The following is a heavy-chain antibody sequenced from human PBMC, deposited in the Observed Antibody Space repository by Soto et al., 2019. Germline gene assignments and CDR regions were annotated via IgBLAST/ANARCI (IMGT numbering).Heavy chain of an antibody. CDR2: ISGNGGST. J-gene: IGHJ6*02. CDR3: ARGLGSHTSGYYYGMDV. CDR1: GFTFSSYA. Sequence: GEALKISCAASGFTFSSYAMSWVRQAPGKGLEWVSVISGNGGSTYYADSVKGRVTISRDNSKTTLYLQMNSLRAEDTAVYYCARGLGSHTSGYYYGMDVWGQGTTVTVSS. D-gene: IGHD2-15*01. V-gene: IGHV3-23*01.